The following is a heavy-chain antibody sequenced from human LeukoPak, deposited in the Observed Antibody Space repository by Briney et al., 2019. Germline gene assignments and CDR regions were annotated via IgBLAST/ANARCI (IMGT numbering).Heavy chain of an antibody. CDR1: GFTFNYAW. CDR3: TTDEDWNYARKDV. Sequence: GGSLRLSCAASGFTFNYAWMSWVRQVPRKGLEWVGQTVSEIDGGTTDYAAPVKGRFTISRDDSKSTLYLQMNSLKIEDTAVYYCTTDEDWNYARKDVWGQGATVIVSS. J-gene: IGHJ6*02. D-gene: IGHD1-7*01. V-gene: IGHV3-15*04. CDR2: TVSEIDGGTT.